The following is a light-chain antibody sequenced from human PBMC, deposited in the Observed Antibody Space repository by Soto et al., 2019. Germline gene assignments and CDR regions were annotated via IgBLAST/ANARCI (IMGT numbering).Light chain of an antibody. Sequence: DLTQARSGSRFPGRSGRISCTRTSSDVGGYNYVSWYQQHPGKAPKLMIYDVTKRPSGVPDRFSGSKSGNTASLTISGLQAEDEADDYCCSSSGSPYVFRSGTKVTVL. J-gene: IGLJ1*01. CDR2: DVT. CDR3: CSSSGSPYV. CDR1: SSDVGGYNY. V-gene: IGLV2-11*01.